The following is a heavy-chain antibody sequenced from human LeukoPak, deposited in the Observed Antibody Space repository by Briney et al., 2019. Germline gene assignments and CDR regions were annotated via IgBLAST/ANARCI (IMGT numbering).Heavy chain of an antibody. V-gene: IGHV1-69*04. CDR3: AAGVVGATSPWFDP. D-gene: IGHD1-26*01. J-gene: IGHJ5*02. Sequence: SVKVSCKASGGTFSSYAISWVRQAPGQGLEWMGRIIPILGIANYAQKFQGRVTITADKSTSTAYMELSSLRSEDTAVYYCAAGVVGATSPWFDPWGQGTLVTVSS. CDR1: GGTFSSYA. CDR2: IIPILGIA.